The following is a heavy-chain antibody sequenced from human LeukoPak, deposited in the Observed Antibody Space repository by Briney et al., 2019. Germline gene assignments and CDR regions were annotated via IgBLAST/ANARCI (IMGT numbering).Heavy chain of an antibody. Sequence: SETLSLTCTVSGGSISSYYWSWLRQPAGKGLEWIGRIYSSGSANYNPSLNSRVTMSLDTSKTQFSLKLSSVTAADTAVYYCARTRDGYYTYYFDYWGQGTLVTVSS. J-gene: IGHJ4*02. CDR3: ARTRDGYYTYYFDY. V-gene: IGHV4-4*07. CDR2: IYSSGSA. D-gene: IGHD5-24*01. CDR1: GGSISSYY.